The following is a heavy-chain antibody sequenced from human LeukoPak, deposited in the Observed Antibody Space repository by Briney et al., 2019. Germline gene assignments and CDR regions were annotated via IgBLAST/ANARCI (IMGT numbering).Heavy chain of an antibody. CDR3: ARGVYYYDSSGYYDY. Sequence: ASVKVSCKASGYTFTSYGISWVRQASGQGLEWMGWISAYNGNTNYAQKLQGRVTMTTDTSTSTAYMELRSLRSDDTAVYYCARGVYYYDSSGYYDYWGQGTLVTVSS. CDR2: ISAYNGNT. V-gene: IGHV1-18*01. D-gene: IGHD3-22*01. CDR1: GYTFTSYG. J-gene: IGHJ4*02.